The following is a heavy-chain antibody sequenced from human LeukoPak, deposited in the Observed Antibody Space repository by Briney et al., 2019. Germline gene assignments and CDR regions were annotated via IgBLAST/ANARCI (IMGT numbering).Heavy chain of an antibody. CDR2: ISYDGSNK. CDR1: GCTFSSYG. Sequence: GGSLRLSCAASGCTFSSYGMHWVRQAPGKGLEWVAVISYDGSNKYYADSVKGRFTISRDNSKNTLYLQMNSLRAEDTAVYYCAKDGRPYCGGDCYWEDYWGQGTLVTVSS. CDR3: AKDGRPYCGGDCYWEDY. D-gene: IGHD2-21*02. J-gene: IGHJ4*02. V-gene: IGHV3-30*18.